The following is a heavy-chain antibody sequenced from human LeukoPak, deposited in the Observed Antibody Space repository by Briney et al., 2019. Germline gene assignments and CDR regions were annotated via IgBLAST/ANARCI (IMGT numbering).Heavy chain of an antibody. CDR3: VRFGYSYGYGY. CDR2: INPSGGST. D-gene: IGHD5-18*01. Sequence: ASVKVSCKASGYTFTSYYMHWVRQAPGQGLEWMGIINPSGGSTSYAQKFQGRVTMTRDTSTSTVYMELSSLRSEDTAVYYCVRFGYSYGYGYWGQGTLVTVSS. CDR1: GYTFTSYY. J-gene: IGHJ4*02. V-gene: IGHV1-46*01.